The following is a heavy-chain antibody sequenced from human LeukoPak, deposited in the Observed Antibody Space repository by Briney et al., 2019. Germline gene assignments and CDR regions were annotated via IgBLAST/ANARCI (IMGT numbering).Heavy chain of an antibody. CDR3: ARVYRSSSGRGGDY. J-gene: IGHJ4*02. CDR2: ISSSGSTI. V-gene: IGHV3-48*03. D-gene: IGHD6-13*01. Sequence: GGSLRLSCAASGFTFSSYEMNWVRQAPGKGLEWVSYISSSGSTIYYADSVKGRFTISRDNAKNSLYLQMNSLRDEDTAVYYCARVYRSSSGRGGDYWGQGTLVTVSP. CDR1: GFTFSSYE.